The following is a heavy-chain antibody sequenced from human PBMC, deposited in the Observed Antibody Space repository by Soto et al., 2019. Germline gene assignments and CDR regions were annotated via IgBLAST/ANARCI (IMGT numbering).Heavy chain of an antibody. CDR3: ASNYGGNFHWFDP. CDR2: INHSGST. Sequence: SETLSLTCAVYGGSFSGYYWSWIRQPPGKGLEWIGEINHSGSTNYNPSLKSRVTISVDTSKNQFSLKLSSVTAADTAVYYCASNYGGNFHWFDPWGQGTLVTVSS. V-gene: IGHV4-34*01. CDR1: GGSFSGYY. J-gene: IGHJ5*02. D-gene: IGHD4-17*01.